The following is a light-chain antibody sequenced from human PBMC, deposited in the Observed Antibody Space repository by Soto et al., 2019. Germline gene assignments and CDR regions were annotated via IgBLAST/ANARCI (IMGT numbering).Light chain of an antibody. CDR1: QSVSSSY. J-gene: IGKJ4*01. Sequence: EIVLTQSPDTLSLSPGERATLSCRASQSVSSSYLAWYQQKPGQAPRLLIYGASSRTAGIPDRFSGRGSGTDFTLTITRLEPEDFAVYYCQQYGTSPLTFCGGTTVEIK. CDR3: QQYGTSPLT. CDR2: GAS. V-gene: IGKV3-20*01.